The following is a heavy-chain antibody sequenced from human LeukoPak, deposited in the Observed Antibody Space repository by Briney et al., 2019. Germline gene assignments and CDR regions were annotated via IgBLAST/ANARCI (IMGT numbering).Heavy chain of an antibody. CDR2: INPNSGGT. J-gene: IGHJ3*01. Sequence: ASVKVSCKASGYTFTGYYMHWVRQAPGQGLEWMGWINPNSGGTNYAQKFQGRVTMTRDTSIITAYLELSRLRSDDTAVYYCARAPPPQYYYDTSGYYYLDAFDVWGQGTMVTVSS. V-gene: IGHV1-2*02. CDR3: ARAPPPQYYYDTSGYYYLDAFDV. D-gene: IGHD3-22*01. CDR1: GYTFTGYY.